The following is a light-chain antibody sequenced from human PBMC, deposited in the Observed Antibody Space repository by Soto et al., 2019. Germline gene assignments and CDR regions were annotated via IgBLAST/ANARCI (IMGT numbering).Light chain of an antibody. CDR1: SSDVGGYNY. CDR3: SSYSSSSPLYV. CDR2: EVS. Sequence: QSALTQPASVSGSPGQSITISCTGTSSDVGGYNYVSWFQQHPGKAPKLMIFEVSDRPSGISNRFSGSKSGNTASLTISWRQPEDEADYYCSSYSSSSPLYVFGTGTKLTVL. V-gene: IGLV2-14*01. J-gene: IGLJ1*01.